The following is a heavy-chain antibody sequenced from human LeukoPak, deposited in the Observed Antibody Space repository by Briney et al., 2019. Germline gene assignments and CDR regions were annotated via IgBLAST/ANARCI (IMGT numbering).Heavy chain of an antibody. J-gene: IGHJ4*02. CDR1: GYSISSGYH. CDR3: ARERVRGSYYIYDQKPYYFDY. CDR2: IYHSGST. D-gene: IGHD1-26*01. V-gene: IGHV4-38-2*02. Sequence: TSETLSLTCTVSGYSISSGYHWGWIRQPPGKGLEWIGSIYHSGSTYYNPSLESRVTISVDTSKYQFSLRLTSVTAADTAVYYCARERVRGSYYIYDQKPYYFDYWGQGTLVTVSS.